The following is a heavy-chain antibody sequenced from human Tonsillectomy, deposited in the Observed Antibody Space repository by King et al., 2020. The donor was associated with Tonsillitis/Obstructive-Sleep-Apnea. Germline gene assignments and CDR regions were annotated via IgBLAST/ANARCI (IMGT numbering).Heavy chain of an antibody. CDR3: AKMVLHHYVSTPGAFAI. Sequence: QLVQSGTEVKKPGESLKISCKGSGYSFTTYWIGWVRQMPGKGLEWMGIIYPGDSDTTYSPSFQGQVTVSADESISTAYLQWSRLKASETAMYYCAKMVLHHYVSTPGAFAIWGQGTLVTVSS. CDR1: GYSFTTYW. D-gene: IGHD3-22*01. V-gene: IGHV5-51*03. CDR2: IYPGDSDT. J-gene: IGHJ3*02.